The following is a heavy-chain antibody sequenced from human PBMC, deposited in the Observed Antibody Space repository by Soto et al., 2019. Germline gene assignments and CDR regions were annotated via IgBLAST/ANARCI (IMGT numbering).Heavy chain of an antibody. D-gene: IGHD3-22*01. J-gene: IGHJ3*02. V-gene: IGHV4-59*01. Sequence: SETLFLTCTVSGGSIRSSYWSWIRQSPGKGLERIGYVYYSGSTNYNPSLKSRVTISVDTSKNQFSLKISSLTAADTAMYYCARGEYDTSGQSNTFDIWSEGTMVAASS. CDR3: ARGEYDTSGQSNTFDI. CDR2: VYYSGST. CDR1: GGSIRSSY.